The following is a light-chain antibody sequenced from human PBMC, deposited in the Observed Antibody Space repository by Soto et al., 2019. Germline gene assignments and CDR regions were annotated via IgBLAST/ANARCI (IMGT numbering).Light chain of an antibody. Sequence: TQSPATLSVSPGDRATLSCXXXQSVDTNVAWYQQKPGQAPRLLIYGASTRATGIPARFTGFGSGTDFTLTISGLQSDDFAVYYCQQYYNWPPYTFGQGTKLQIK. J-gene: IGKJ2*01. CDR2: GAS. V-gene: IGKV3-15*01. CDR1: QSVDTN. CDR3: QQYYNWPPYT.